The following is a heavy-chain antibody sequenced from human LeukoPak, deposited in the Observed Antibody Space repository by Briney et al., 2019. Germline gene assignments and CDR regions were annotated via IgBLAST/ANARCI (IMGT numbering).Heavy chain of an antibody. CDR3: ASYDSSGFGDY. V-gene: IGHV3-53*01. Sequence: GGSLRLSCAASGFTVSSKYMSWVRQAPGKGLEWVSVIYSGGSTYYADSVKGRLTISRDNSKNTLYLQMNSSRAEDTAVYYCASYDSSGFGDYWGQGTLVTVSS. CDR1: GFTVSSKY. CDR2: IYSGGST. D-gene: IGHD3-22*01. J-gene: IGHJ4*02.